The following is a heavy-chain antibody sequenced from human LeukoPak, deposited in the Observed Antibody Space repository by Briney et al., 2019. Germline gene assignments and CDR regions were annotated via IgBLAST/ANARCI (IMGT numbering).Heavy chain of an antibody. CDR1: GGSISSGSYY. CDR2: IYTRGAT. CDR3: ARRGSGWYGIAGFDY. Sequence: PSETLSLTCTVSGGSISSGSYYWSWIRQPAGKRLEWLGRIYTRGATNYNPSLKSRLTISIDMSKNQFSLKLSSVTAADTAVYYCARRGSGWYGIAGFDYWGQGTLVTVSS. V-gene: IGHV4-61*02. D-gene: IGHD6-19*01. J-gene: IGHJ4*02.